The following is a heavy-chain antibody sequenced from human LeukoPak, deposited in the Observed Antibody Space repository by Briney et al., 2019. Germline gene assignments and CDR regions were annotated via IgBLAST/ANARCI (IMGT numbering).Heavy chain of an antibody. CDR1: GGSFSGYC. Sequence: SETLSLTCAVYGGSFSGYCWSWIRQPPGKGLEWIGEINHSGSTNYNPSLKSRVTISVDTSKNQFSLKLSSVTAADTAVYYCARRYGEPYYYDSSGYYFRYYYYMDVWGKGTTVTISS. CDR2: INHSGST. CDR3: ARRYGEPYYYDSSGYYFRYYYYMDV. D-gene: IGHD3-22*01. V-gene: IGHV4-34*01. J-gene: IGHJ6*03.